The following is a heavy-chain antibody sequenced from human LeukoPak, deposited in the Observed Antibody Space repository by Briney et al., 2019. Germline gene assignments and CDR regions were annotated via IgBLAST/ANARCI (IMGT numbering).Heavy chain of an antibody. CDR1: GGTFSSYT. CDR3: ARDAGSYVDY. CDR2: IIPILGIA. Sequence: SVKVSCKASGGTFSSYTISWVRQSPGQRLEWMGRIIPILGIANYAQKFQGRVTITADKSTSTAYMELSSLRSEDTAVYYCARDAGSYVDYWGQGTLVTVSS. V-gene: IGHV1-69*04. J-gene: IGHJ4*02.